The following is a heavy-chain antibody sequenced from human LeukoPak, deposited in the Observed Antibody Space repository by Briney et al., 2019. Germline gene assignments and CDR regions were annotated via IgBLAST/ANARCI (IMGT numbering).Heavy chain of an antibody. CDR3: AREDGDAFDY. V-gene: IGHV3-30-3*01. D-gene: IGHD4-17*01. Sequence: PGRSLRLSCAASGFTFGSYAMHWVRQAPGKGLEWVAVISYDGSNKYYADSVKGRFTISRDNSKNTLYLQMNSLRAEDTAVYYCAREDGDAFDYWGQGTLVTVSS. CDR2: ISYDGSNK. CDR1: GFTFGSYA. J-gene: IGHJ4*02.